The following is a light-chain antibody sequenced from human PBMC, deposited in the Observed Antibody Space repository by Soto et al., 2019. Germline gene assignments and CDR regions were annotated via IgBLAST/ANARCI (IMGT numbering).Light chain of an antibody. CDR3: YSYTTRSTYA. CDR1: SSDVGGYNY. J-gene: IGLJ1*01. V-gene: IGLV2-14*04. CDR2: HVS. Sequence: TGTSSDVGGYNYVSWYQQHPAKVPKLMIYHVSNRPSGVSDRCSGSKSGNTASLTISGLQAEDEGDYYCYSYTTRSTYAFGPVTKVTVL.